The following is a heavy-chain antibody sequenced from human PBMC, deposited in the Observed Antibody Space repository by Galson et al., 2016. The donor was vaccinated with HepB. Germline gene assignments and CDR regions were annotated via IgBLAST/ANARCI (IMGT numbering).Heavy chain of an antibody. CDR2: IIPLFGAT. CDR3: ARGGGITRVRGVMPGWFDP. V-gene: IGHV1-69*06. CDR1: GGTFSNFA. Sequence: SVKVSCKASGGTFSNFAISWLRQAPGQGLEWMGGIIPLFGATNYAQKFQGRVTITADKSTTTVYMDLSSLGSEDTAVYSCARGGGITRVRGVMPGWFDPWGQGTLVTVSS. D-gene: IGHD3-10*01. J-gene: IGHJ5*02.